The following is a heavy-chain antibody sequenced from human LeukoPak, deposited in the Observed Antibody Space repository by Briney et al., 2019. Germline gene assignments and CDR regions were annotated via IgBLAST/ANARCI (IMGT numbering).Heavy chain of an antibody. CDR2: IYHSGST. CDR1: GGSISSGGYS. D-gene: IGHD2-2*01. Sequence: SQTLSLTCAVSGGSISSGGYSWSWIRQPPGKGLEWIGYIYHSGSTYYDPSLKSRVTISVDRSKNQFSLKLSSVTAADTAVYYCARHRRSNNWFDPWGQGTLVTVSS. V-gene: IGHV4-30-2*01. CDR3: ARHRRSNNWFDP. J-gene: IGHJ5*02.